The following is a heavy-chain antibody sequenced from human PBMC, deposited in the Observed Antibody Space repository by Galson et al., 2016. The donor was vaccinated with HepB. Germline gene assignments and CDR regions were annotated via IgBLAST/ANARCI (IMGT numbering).Heavy chain of an antibody. CDR2: FDPEDGET. Sequence: SVKVSCKVSGYTLTELSMHWVRQSPGKGLEWMGGFDPEDGETIYAQKFQGRVTMTEDTSTDTAYMELTRLRSDDTAFYYRATDLRDVAAARFDFWGQGTLVAVSS. J-gene: IGHJ4*02. CDR1: GYTLTELS. CDR3: ATDLRDVAAARFDF. D-gene: IGHD6-13*01. V-gene: IGHV1-24*01.